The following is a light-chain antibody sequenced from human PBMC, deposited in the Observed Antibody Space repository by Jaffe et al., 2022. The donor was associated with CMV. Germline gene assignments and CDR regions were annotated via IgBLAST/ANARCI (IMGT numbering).Light chain of an antibody. V-gene: IGKV3-15*01. CDR3: QQCNNWPLT. CDR1: QSVSSN. J-gene: IGKJ4*01. Sequence: EIVMTQSPATLSLSPGERATLSCRASQSVSSNLAWYQQKPGQAPRLLIYGASTRATGIPATFSGSGSGTEFTLTISSLQSEDFAVYYCQQCNNWPLTFGGGTKVEIK. CDR2: GAS.